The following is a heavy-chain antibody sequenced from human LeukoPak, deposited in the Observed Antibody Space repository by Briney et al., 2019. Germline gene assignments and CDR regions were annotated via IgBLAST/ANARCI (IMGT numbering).Heavy chain of an antibody. Sequence: SQTLSLTCAVSGGSISSGGYSWSWIRQPPGKGLEWIGYIYHSGSTHYNPSLKGRVTISVDRSKNQFSLKLSSVTAADTAVCYCATLGDYEGGYYFDYWGQGTLVTVSS. CDR3: ATLGDYEGGYYFDY. CDR1: GGSISSGGYS. CDR2: IYHSGST. J-gene: IGHJ4*02. D-gene: IGHD4-17*01. V-gene: IGHV4-30-2*01.